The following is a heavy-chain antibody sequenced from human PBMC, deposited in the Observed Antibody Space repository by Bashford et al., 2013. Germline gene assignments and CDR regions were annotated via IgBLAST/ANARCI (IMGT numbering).Heavy chain of an antibody. CDR1: GGSISSYY. CDR2: IYTSGST. J-gene: IGHJ6*02. D-gene: IGHD6-19*01. CDR3: ARDLPVAGTGWDYYYGMDV. Sequence: SSETLSLTCTVSGGSISSYYWSWIRQPAGKGLEWIGRIYTSGSTNYNPSLKSRVTMSVDTSKNQFSLKLSSVTAADTAVYYCARDLPVAGTGWDYYYGMDVWGQGTTVTVSS. V-gene: IGHV4-4*07.